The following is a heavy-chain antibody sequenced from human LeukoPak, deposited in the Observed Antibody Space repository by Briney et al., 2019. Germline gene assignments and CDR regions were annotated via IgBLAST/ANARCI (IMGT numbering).Heavy chain of an antibody. Sequence: ASVKVSCEASGGTFSSYAISWVRQAPGQGLEWMGRIIPILGIANYAQKFQGRVTITADKSTSTAFMELSSLRSEDTAVYYCASTSFDIVVVVAATDADYYGMDVWGQGTTVTVSS. J-gene: IGHJ6*02. V-gene: IGHV1-69*04. D-gene: IGHD2-15*01. CDR2: IIPILGIA. CDR3: ASTSFDIVVVVAATDADYYGMDV. CDR1: GGTFSSYA.